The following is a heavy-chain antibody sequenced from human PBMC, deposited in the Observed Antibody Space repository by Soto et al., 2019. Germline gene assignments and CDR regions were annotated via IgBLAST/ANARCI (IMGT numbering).Heavy chain of an antibody. Sequence: SETLSLTCTVSGASISGYYWSWIRKSAGKGLEWIGRIYATGTTDYNPSLKSRVMMSVDTSKKQFSLKLRSVTAADTAVYYCVRDGTKTLRDWFDSWGQGISVTVSS. CDR1: GASISGYY. J-gene: IGHJ5*01. D-gene: IGHD1-1*01. V-gene: IGHV4-4*07. CDR3: VRDGTKTLRDWFDS. CDR2: IYATGTT.